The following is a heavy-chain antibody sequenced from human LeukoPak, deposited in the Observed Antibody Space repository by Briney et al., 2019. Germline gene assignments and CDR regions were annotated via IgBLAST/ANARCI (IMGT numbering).Heavy chain of an antibody. Sequence: ASVKVSCKASGYSFINYGVSWVRQAPGQGLEWMGWISTYNGDTNYAQKLQGRVTMTTDTSTSTAYMELRSLGSDDTAVYYCARDPSNSSGWGTFFDYWGQGTLVTVSS. D-gene: IGHD6-19*01. V-gene: IGHV1-18*01. CDR1: GYSFINYG. CDR2: ISTYNGDT. CDR3: ARDPSNSSGWGTFFDY. J-gene: IGHJ4*02.